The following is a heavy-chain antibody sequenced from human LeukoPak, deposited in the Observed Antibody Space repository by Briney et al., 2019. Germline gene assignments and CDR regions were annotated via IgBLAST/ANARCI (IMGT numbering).Heavy chain of an antibody. CDR1: GGSISSHY. D-gene: IGHD4-17*01. V-gene: IGHV4-59*11. CDR2: IYYSGST. Sequence: SETLSLTCTVSGGSISSHYWGWIRQPPGKGLEWIGYIYYSGSTNYNPSLKSRVTISVDTSKNQFSLKLSSVTAADTAVYYCARVPTVTTGYYYYYMDVWGKGTTVTVSS. J-gene: IGHJ6*03. CDR3: ARVPTVTTGYYYYYMDV.